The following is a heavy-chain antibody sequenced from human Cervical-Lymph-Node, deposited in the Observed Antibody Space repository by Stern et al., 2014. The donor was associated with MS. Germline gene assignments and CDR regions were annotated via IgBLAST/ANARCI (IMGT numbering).Heavy chain of an antibody. D-gene: IGHD3-22*01. CDR1: GHTFISYG. Sequence: VHLVESGAELKKPGASVKVSCKASGHTFISYGISWVRQAPGQGLEWMGWISGHNGNTNYAQKFQGRVTLTTDTSTRVSYMELRSLRSDDTAVYYCASYSDRSGYYAALDIWGQGTLVTVSS. CDR2: ISGHNGNT. V-gene: IGHV1-18*04. CDR3: ASYSDRSGYYAALDI. J-gene: IGHJ3*02.